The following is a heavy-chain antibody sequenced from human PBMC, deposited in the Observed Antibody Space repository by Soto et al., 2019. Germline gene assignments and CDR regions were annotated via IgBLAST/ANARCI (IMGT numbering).Heavy chain of an antibody. CDR1: GGSFSGYY. J-gene: IGHJ6*02. CDR3: ARVRLTVATINYYYYGMDV. D-gene: IGHD5-12*01. CDR2: INHSGST. V-gene: IGHV4-34*01. Sequence: PSETLSLTCAVYGGSFSGYYWSWIRQPPGKGLEWVGVINHSGSTNYNASLKSRVTISVETSKNQFSLKLSSVTAADTALYYCARVRLTVATINYYYYGMDVWGQGTTVTVS.